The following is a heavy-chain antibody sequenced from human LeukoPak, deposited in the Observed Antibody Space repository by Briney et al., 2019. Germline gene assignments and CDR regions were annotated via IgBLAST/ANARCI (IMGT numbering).Heavy chain of an antibody. CDR3: ARKKRVDTDSIMVYYYYAMDV. D-gene: IGHD5-18*01. V-gene: IGHV3-33*01. CDR1: GFTFSSYG. J-gene: IGHJ6*02. CDR2: IWYDGSNK. Sequence: GGSLRLSCAASGFTFSSYGMHWVRQAPGKGLEWVAVIWYDGSNKYYADSVKGRFTISRDNSKKTLYLQMNSLRAEDTAAYYCARKKRVDTDSIMVYYYYAMDVWGQGTTVTVSS.